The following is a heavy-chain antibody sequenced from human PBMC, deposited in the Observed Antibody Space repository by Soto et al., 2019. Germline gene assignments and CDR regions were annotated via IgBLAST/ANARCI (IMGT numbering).Heavy chain of an antibody. CDR3: ARDSIAVAGSYYYYYGMDV. V-gene: IGHV3-66*01. CDR2: IYSGGST. CDR1: GFTVSSNY. D-gene: IGHD6-19*01. J-gene: IGHJ6*02. Sequence: EVQLVESGGGLVQPGGSLRLSGAASGFTVSSNYMSWVRKDPGKGLEWVSVIYSGGSTYYADSVKGRFTISRDNSKNTMYLQMNSLRAEDTAVYYCARDSIAVAGSYYYYYGMDVWGQGTTVTVSS.